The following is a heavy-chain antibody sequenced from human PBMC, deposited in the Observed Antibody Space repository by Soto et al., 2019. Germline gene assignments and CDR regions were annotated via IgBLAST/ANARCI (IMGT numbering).Heavy chain of an antibody. D-gene: IGHD6-6*01. CDR3: ARDPGYSSSWYYYYGIDV. V-gene: IGHV4-31*03. Sequence: PSEPRARTSTVSGGPLSSGGYYGTWIRQHPGKVLEWIGYIYYSGSTYYNPSLKSRVTISVDTSKNQFSLKLSSVTAADMAVYYCARDPGYSSSWYYYYGIDVWGQGTTVTVS. CDR2: IYYSGST. J-gene: IGHJ6*02. CDR1: GGPLSSGGYY.